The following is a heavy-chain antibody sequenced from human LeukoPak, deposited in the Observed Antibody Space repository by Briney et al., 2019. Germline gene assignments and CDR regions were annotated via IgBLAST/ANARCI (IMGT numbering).Heavy chain of an antibody. D-gene: IGHD2-2*01. CDR1: GGFISGYY. V-gene: IGHV4-59*08. CDR3: ARLRGLDCSTTSCSRLNAFDI. CDR2: INFIGNT. J-gene: IGHJ3*02. Sequence: SGTLSLTCTISGGFISGYYWGWIRQPPGKGLEWIGYINFIGNTNYNPSLKSRVTISEDTSKNLFSLRLSSVTAADTAVYYCARLRGLDCSTTSCSRLNAFDIWGLGTVVTVSS.